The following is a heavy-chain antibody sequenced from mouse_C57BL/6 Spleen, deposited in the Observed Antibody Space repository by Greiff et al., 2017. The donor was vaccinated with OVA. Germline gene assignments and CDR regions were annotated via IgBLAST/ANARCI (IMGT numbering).Heavy chain of an antibody. CDR3: TRRDGSSYEDYAMDY. CDR1: GYTFTDYE. CDR2: IDPETGGT. V-gene: IGHV1-15*01. J-gene: IGHJ4*01. D-gene: IGHD1-1*01. Sequence: QVQLQQSGAELVRPGASVTLSCKASGYTFTDYEMHWVKQTPVHGLEWIGAIDPETGGTAYNQKFKGKAILTADKSSSTSYMELRSLTSEDSAGYYCTRRDGSSYEDYAMDYWGQGTSVTVSS.